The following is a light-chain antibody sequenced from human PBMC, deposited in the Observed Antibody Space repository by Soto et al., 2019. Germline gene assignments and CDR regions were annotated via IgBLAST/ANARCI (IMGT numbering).Light chain of an antibody. J-gene: IGLJ2*01. Sequence: VLTQPPSASGTPGQRVTISCSGSSSNIGSNYVYWYQQLPGTAPKLLIYSNNQRPSGVPDRFSGSKSGTSASLAISGLRSEDEADYYCAAWDDSLSGVVFGGGTKLTVL. CDR3: AAWDDSLSGVV. CDR1: SSNIGSNY. CDR2: SNN. V-gene: IGLV1-47*02.